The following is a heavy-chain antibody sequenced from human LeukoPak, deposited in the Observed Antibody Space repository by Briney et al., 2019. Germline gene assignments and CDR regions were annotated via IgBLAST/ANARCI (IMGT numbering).Heavy chain of an antibody. Sequence: PGGSLRLSCVASGFSISDYSMNWVRQAPGKELEWVSYISSNNIMYYADSVKGRFTISRDNGKNSLYLQMNSLRDEDTAVYYCARDRAVAGHTYWYFDLWGRGTLVTVSS. V-gene: IGHV3-48*02. J-gene: IGHJ2*01. CDR2: ISSNNIM. D-gene: IGHD6-19*01. CDR1: GFSISDYS. CDR3: ARDRAVAGHTYWYFDL.